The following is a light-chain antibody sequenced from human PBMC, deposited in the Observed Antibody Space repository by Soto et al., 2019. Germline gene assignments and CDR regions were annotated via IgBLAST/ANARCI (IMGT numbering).Light chain of an antibody. CDR1: QSISSW. CDR2: DAS. J-gene: IGKJ1*01. V-gene: IGKV1-5*01. Sequence: DIQMTQSPSTLSESVLDRVTITCLASQSISSWLAWYQQKPGKAPKLLIYDASSLESGVPSRFSGSGSGTEFTLTISSLQPDDFATYYCQQYNSPWTFGQGTKVDIK. CDR3: QQYNSPWT.